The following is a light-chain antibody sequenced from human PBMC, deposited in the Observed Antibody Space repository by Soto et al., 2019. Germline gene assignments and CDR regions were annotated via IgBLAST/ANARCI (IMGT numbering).Light chain of an antibody. CDR2: DVS. CDR1: QSISSW. V-gene: IGKV1-5*01. CDR3: QQHNNSPWT. Sequence: DIQMTQSPSTLSASVGDRVTVTCRASQSISSWLAWYQQKPGKAPKLLISDVSRLESGVPSRFSGSGSGTEFTLTISSLQTDDFATYYCQQHNNSPWTFGQGTKVDIK. J-gene: IGKJ1*01.